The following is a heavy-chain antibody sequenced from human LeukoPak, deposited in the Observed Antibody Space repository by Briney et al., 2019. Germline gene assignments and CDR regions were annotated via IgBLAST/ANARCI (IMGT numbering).Heavy chain of an antibody. V-gene: IGHV4-4*02. D-gene: IGHD2-15*01. J-gene: IGHJ4*02. CDR1: GGSISSSNW. CDR2: IYHSGST. Sequence: SGTLSLTRAVSGGSISSSNWWSWVRQPPGKGLEWIGEIYHSGSTNYNPSLKSRVTISVDKSKNQFSLKLSSVTAADTAVYYCARFKSLVASGFLDYWGQGTLVTVSS. CDR3: ARFKSLVASGFLDY.